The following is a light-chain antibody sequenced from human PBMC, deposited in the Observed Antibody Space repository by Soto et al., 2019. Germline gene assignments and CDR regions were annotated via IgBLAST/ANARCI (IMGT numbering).Light chain of an antibody. Sequence: QSALTQPASVSGSPGQSITISCTGTSSDVGAYNYVSWYQLHPGKAPKLMIYDVSNRPSGVSNRFSGSKSVNTASLTISGLQAEDEADYYCSSYTSSSADVFGPGTKLTVL. CDR2: DVS. V-gene: IGLV2-14*03. J-gene: IGLJ1*01. CDR1: SSDVGAYNY. CDR3: SSYTSSSADV.